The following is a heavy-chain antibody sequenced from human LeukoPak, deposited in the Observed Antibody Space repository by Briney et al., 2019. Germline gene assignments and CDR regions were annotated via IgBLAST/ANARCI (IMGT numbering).Heavy chain of an antibody. J-gene: IGHJ5*02. CDR2: INHSGST. CDR1: GGSFSGYY. D-gene: IGHD3-3*01. CDR3: ARGIILRFLEWLSYNWFDP. Sequence: SETLSLTCAVYGGSFSGYYWSWIRQPPGKGLEWIGEINHSGSTNYNPSLKSRVTISVDTSKNQFSLRLSSVTAADTAVYYCARGIILRFLEWLSYNWFDPWGQGTLVTVSS. V-gene: IGHV4-34*01.